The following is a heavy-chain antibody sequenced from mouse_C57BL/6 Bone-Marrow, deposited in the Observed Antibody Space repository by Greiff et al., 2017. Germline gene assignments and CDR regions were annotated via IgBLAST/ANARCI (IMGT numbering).Heavy chain of an antibody. Sequence: QVQLQQSGAELVKPGASVKLSCKASGYTFTSYWMHWVKQRPGRGLEWIGRIDPNSGGTTYNEKFKSKATLTVDKPSSTAYMQLSSLTSEDSAVYYCARGVTTVVDWYFDVWGTGTTVTVSS. V-gene: IGHV1-72*01. CDR2: IDPNSGGT. CDR1: GYTFTSYW. J-gene: IGHJ1*03. CDR3: ARGVTTVVDWYFDV. D-gene: IGHD1-1*01.